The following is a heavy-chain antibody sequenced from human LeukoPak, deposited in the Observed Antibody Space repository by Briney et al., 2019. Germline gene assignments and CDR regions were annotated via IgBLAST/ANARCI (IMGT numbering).Heavy chain of an antibody. Sequence: PSETLSLTCTVSGGSISCYYWSWIRQPPGKGLEWIGYIYYSGSTNYNPSLKSRVTISVDTSKNQFSLKLSSVTAADTAVYYCARGLRYFDWFNPYFDYWGQGTLVTVSS. D-gene: IGHD3-9*01. CDR2: IYYSGST. CDR3: ARGLRYFDWFNPYFDY. J-gene: IGHJ4*02. CDR1: GGSISCYY. V-gene: IGHV4-59*01.